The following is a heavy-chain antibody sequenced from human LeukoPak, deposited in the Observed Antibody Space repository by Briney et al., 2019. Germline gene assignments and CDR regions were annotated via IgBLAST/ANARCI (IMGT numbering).Heavy chain of an antibody. D-gene: IGHD3-10*01. V-gene: IGHV4-31*03. CDR1: GGSISSSGYY. Sequence: SQTLSLTCTVSGGSISSSGYYWSWIRQHPGKGLEWIGYIYYSGSTYYNPSLKSRVTISVDTSKNQFSLKLSSVTAADTAVYYCARETVLLWFGEPGGAFDIWGQGTMVTVSS. J-gene: IGHJ3*02. CDR2: IYYSGST. CDR3: ARETVLLWFGEPGGAFDI.